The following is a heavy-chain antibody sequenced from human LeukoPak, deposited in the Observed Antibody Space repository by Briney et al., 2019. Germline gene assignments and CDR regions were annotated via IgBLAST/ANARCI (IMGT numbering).Heavy chain of an antibody. Sequence: SETLSLTCTVSGDSIRSYYWNWIRRPPGKGLEWIGYIYYTGSTSYNPSLKSRVTISLDTSKSQFSLRMTSVTAADTAVYYCASHGSSGHDPLTWGQGTLVTVSS. CDR2: IYYTGST. D-gene: IGHD5-12*01. CDR3: ASHGSSGHDPLT. CDR1: GDSIRSYY. J-gene: IGHJ4*01. V-gene: IGHV4-59*08.